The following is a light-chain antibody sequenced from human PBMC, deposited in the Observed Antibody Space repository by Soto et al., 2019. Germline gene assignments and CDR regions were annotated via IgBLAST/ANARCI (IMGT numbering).Light chain of an antibody. J-gene: IGLJ1*01. Sequence: QSVLTQPASVSASPGQSITISCTGTSSDVGGSNFVSWYQQHPGKPPKLIIYDVATRPSGVSNRFSGSKSGSTASLIISRLQTEDEADYYCVSFTSSTTYVFGSGTKVT. CDR2: DVA. V-gene: IGLV2-14*03. CDR3: VSFTSSTTYV. CDR1: SSDVGGSNF.